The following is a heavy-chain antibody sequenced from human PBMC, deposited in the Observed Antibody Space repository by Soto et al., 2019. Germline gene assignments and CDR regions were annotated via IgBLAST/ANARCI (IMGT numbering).Heavy chain of an antibody. CDR3: ARAYNWNAGYYYKAV. J-gene: IGHJ6*03. V-gene: IGHV1-2*04. CDR1: GYTFTGYY. CDR2: INPNSGGT. D-gene: IGHD1-20*01. Sequence: ASVKVSCKASGYTFTGYYMHWVRQAPGQGLEWMGWINPNSGGTNYAQKFQGWVTMTRDTSISTAYMELSRLRSDDTVVYYCARAYNWNAGYYYKAVWGKGTTVTVSS.